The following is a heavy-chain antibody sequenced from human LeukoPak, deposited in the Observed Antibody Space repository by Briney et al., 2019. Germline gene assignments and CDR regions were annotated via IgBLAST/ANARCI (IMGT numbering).Heavy chain of an antibody. CDR2: ISAYNGNT. J-gene: IGHJ4*02. CDR1: GYTFTSYG. V-gene: IGHV1-18*01. D-gene: IGHD3-22*01. CDR3: ARDREYYDSSGYKVDY. Sequence: ASVKVSCKASGYTFTSYGISWVRQAPGQGLEWMGWISAYNGNTNYAQKLQGRVTMTTDTSTSTAYMELRSLRSADTAVYYCARDREYYDSSGYKVDYWGQGTLVTVSS.